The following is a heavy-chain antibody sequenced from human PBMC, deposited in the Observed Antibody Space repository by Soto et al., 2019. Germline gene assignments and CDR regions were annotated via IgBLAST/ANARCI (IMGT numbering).Heavy chain of an antibody. J-gene: IGHJ5*02. V-gene: IGHV1-18*01. CDR2: ISAYNGNT. CDR1: GYTFTSYG. Sequence: QVQLLQSGAEVKKPGASVKVSCKASGYTFTSYGISWVRQAPGQGLEWMGWISAYNGNTNYAQKLKGRVTMTTDTATSTAYMELRRLRSDDTAVYYCARRSLRLGESRLGLNWFDHWCYGTLVPVSS. D-gene: IGHD3-16*01. CDR3: ARRSLRLGESRLGLNWFDH.